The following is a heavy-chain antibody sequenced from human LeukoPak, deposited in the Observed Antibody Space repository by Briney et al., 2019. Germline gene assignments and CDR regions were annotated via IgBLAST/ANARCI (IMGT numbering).Heavy chain of an antibody. CDR3: ARDRSGDYAFDY. CDR1: GYTFTSYG. CDR2: ISAYNGNT. J-gene: IGHJ4*02. Sequence: ASVKVSCKASGYTFTSYGISWVRQAPGQGLEWMGWISAYNGNTNYAQKLQGRVTMTTDTPTSTAYMELRSLRSDDTAVYYCARDRSGDYAFDYWGQGTLVTVSS. D-gene: IGHD4-17*01. V-gene: IGHV1-18*01.